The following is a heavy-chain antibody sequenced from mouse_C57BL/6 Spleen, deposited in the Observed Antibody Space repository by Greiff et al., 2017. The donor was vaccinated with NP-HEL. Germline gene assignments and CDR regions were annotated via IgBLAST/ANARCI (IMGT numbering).Heavy chain of an antibody. J-gene: IGHJ1*03. CDR1: GYTFTSYW. V-gene: IGHV1-64*01. CDR2: IHPNSGST. D-gene: IGHD1-1*01. CDR3: APLYYGSSYGYFDV. Sequence: QLQQPGAELVKPGASVKLSCKASGYTFTSYWMHWVKQRPGQGLEWIGMIHPNSGSTNYNEKFKSKATLTVDKSSSTAYMQLSSLTSEDSAVYYCAPLYYGSSYGYFDVWGTGTTVTAAS.